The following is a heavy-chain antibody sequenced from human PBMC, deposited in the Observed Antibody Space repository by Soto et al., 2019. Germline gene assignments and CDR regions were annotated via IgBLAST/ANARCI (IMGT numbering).Heavy chain of an antibody. CDR2: ISYRGST. J-gene: IGHJ2*01. D-gene: IGHD3-16*01. Sequence: QVQLQESGPGLVKPSQTLSLTCTVSGGSISSGGYYWSWIRQHPGKGLEWIGYISYRGSTYYNPSLKSGVTISVDRSKNQFSVKLSSVTAADTAVYYCARGLRRIRYFDLWGRGTLVTVSS. CDR3: ARGLRRIRYFDL. CDR1: GGSISSGGYY. V-gene: IGHV4-31*03.